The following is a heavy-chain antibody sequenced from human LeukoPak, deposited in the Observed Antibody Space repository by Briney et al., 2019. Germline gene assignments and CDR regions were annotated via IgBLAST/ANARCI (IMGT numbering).Heavy chain of an antibody. J-gene: IGHJ6*03. D-gene: IGHD3-9*01. CDR2: IYTSGST. CDR1: GGSISSYY. Sequence: PSETLSLTCTVSGGSISSYYWSWIRQPAGKGLEWIGRIYTSGSTNYNPSLKSRVTISVDTSKNQFSLKLSSVTAADTAVYYCARGPPSTYYDILTGYYTDYYYYYYMDVWGKGTTVTISS. V-gene: IGHV4-4*07. CDR3: ARGPPSTYYDILTGYYTDYYYYYYMDV.